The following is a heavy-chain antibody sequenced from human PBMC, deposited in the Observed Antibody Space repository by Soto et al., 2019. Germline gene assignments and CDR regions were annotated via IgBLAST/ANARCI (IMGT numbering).Heavy chain of an antibody. J-gene: IGHJ6*02. Sequence: PSETLSLTCTVSGGSISSGDYYWSWIRQPPGKGLEWIGYIYYSGITYYNPSLNSRVTVSVDTSKNQFSLKVTSVTAADTAVYYCARLHGYCISSSCHGHYAMDVWGQGTTVTVSS. CDR3: ARLHGYCISSSCHGHYAMDV. D-gene: IGHD2-2*01. CDR2: IYYSGIT. V-gene: IGHV4-30-4*01. CDR1: GGSISSGDYY.